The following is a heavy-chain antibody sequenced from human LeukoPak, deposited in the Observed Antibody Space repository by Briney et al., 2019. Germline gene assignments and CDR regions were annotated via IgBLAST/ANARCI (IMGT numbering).Heavy chain of an antibody. J-gene: IGHJ6*04. CDR1: GFRVSSNY. Sequence: GGSLRLSCVVSGFRVSSNYMTWVRQAPGKGLEWVSLIYNGGGTYYADSVKGRFTISRDNTKNTVYLQMKSLRAEDTVMYYCMLDVDVWGKGTTVTVSS. CDR3: MLDVDV. CDR2: IYNGGGT. V-gene: IGHV3-53*01. D-gene: IGHD3-10*02.